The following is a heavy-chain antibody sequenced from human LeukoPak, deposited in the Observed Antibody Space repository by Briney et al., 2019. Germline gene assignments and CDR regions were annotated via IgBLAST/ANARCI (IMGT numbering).Heavy chain of an antibody. D-gene: IGHD4-11*01. Sequence: PSETLSLTCAVYGGSFSGYYWSWLRQPPGKGVEWIGEINHSGSNNYNPSLKRRVTISVDTSKNQFSLKLTSVTAADTAVYYCAREAPNYSYEFDYWGQGTLVTVSS. CDR3: AREAPNYSYEFDY. CDR2: INHSGSN. V-gene: IGHV4-34*01. CDR1: GGSFSGYY. J-gene: IGHJ4*02.